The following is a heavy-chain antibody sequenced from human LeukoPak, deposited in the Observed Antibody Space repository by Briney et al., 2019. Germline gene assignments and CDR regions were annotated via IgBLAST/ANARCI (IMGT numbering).Heavy chain of an antibody. Sequence: PSQTLSLTCTVSGGSISSGDYYWSWIRQPPGKGLEWIGYIYYSGSTYYNPSLKSRVTISVDTSKNQFSLKLSSVTAADTAVYYCARVYYDSSGYYYFFDYWGQGTLVTVSS. J-gene: IGHJ4*02. D-gene: IGHD3-22*01. CDR3: ARVYYDSSGYYYFFDY. V-gene: IGHV4-30-4*01. CDR2: IYYSGST. CDR1: GGSISSGDYY.